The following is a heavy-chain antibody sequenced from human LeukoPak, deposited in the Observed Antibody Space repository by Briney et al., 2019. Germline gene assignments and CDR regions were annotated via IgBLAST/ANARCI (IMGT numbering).Heavy chain of an antibody. D-gene: IGHD3-22*01. CDR3: AKRGRRDTMIVVVIKYYFDY. J-gene: IGHJ4*02. CDR1: GFTFSSYA. V-gene: IGHV3-23*01. Sequence: GGSLRLSCAASGFTFSSYAMSWVRQAPGKGLEWVSAISGSGGSTYYADSVKGRFTISRDNSKNTLYLQMNSLRAEETAVYYCAKRGRRDTMIVVVIKYYFDYWGQGTLVTVSS. CDR2: ISGSGGST.